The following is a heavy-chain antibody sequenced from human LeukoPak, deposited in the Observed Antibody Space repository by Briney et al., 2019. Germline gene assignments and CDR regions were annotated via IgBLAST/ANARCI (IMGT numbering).Heavy chain of an antibody. D-gene: IGHD3-16*01. Sequence: SQTLSLTCAISGDSVSSNSAAWNWIRQSPSRGLEWLGRTYYRSKWYNDYAVSVKSRITINPDTSKNQFSLQLSSVTAADTAVYYCARVRGLSGLRLGNPGWFDPWGQGTLVTVSS. J-gene: IGHJ5*02. CDR1: GDSVSSNSAA. CDR2: TYYRSKWYN. V-gene: IGHV6-1*01. CDR3: ARVRGLSGLRLGNPGWFDP.